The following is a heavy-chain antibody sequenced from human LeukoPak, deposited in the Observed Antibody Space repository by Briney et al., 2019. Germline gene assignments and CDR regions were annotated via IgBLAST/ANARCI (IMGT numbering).Heavy chain of an antibody. Sequence: GASVKVSCKASGYTFTSYDINWVRQATGQALEWMGWMNPNSGNTGYAQKFQGRVTMTRNTSISTAYMELSSLRSEDTAVYYCARDYGDYGYYYYGMDVWGQGTTVTVSS. J-gene: IGHJ6*02. D-gene: IGHD4-17*01. CDR3: ARDYGDYGYYYYGMDV. CDR2: MNPNSGNT. CDR1: GYTFTSYD. V-gene: IGHV1-8*01.